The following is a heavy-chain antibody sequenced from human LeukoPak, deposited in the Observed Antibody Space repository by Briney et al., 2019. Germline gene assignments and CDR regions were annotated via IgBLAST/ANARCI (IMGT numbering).Heavy chain of an antibody. D-gene: IGHD3-10*01. CDR3: AKDRDTMVRGVMDFDY. CDR2: ISGSGGST. CDR1: GFTFSSYA. V-gene: IGHV3-23*01. J-gene: IGHJ4*02. Sequence: GGSLRLSCAASGFTFSSYAMSWVRQASGKGLEWVSAISGSGGSTYYADSVKGRFTISRDNSKNTLYLQMNSLRAEDTAVYYCAKDRDTMVRGVMDFDYWGQGTLVTVSS.